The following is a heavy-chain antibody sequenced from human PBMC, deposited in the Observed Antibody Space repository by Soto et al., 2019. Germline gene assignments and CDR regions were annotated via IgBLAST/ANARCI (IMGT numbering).Heavy chain of an antibody. V-gene: IGHV3-30*18. CDR2: ISYDGSNK. J-gene: IGHJ3*02. Sequence: QAQLVESGGGVVQPGRSLRLSCAASGFTFSSYGMHWVRQAPGKGLEWVAVISYDGSNKYYADSVKGRFTISRDNSKNTLYLQMNSLRAEDTAVYYCAKIPLLWFGELYAFDIWGQGTMVTVSS. CDR3: AKIPLLWFGELYAFDI. D-gene: IGHD3-10*01. CDR1: GFTFSSYG.